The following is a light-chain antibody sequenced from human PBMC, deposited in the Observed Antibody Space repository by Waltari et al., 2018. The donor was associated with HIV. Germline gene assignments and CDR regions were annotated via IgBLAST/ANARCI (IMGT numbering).Light chain of an antibody. CDR2: SKD. Sequence: QSVLTQPPSASGTPGQRVTISCSGASPHIGGNAVNWYLQLPGTAPKLLIYSKDKRPSGFPDRFSGSKSGTSASLAISGLQSEDEATYYCEVWDDNLKGELFGGGTRLTVL. V-gene: IGLV1-44*01. CDR3: EVWDDNLKGEL. J-gene: IGLJ2*01. CDR1: SPHIGGNA.